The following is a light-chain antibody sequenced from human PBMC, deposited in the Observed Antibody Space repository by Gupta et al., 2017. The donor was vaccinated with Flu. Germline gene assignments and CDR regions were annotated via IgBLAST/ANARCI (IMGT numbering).Light chain of an antibody. CDR3: QSYDTSLRGSDV. CDR1: SSNIGAGYD. V-gene: IGLV1-40*01. CDR2: DNY. Sequence: QSVLTQPPSVSGAPGQRVTISCPGSSSNIGAGYDVHWYQQLPGTAPKLLIYDNYNRPSGVPDRFSGSKSGTSASLAITGLQAEDEADYFCQSYDTSLRGSDVFGTGTRVTV. J-gene: IGLJ1*01.